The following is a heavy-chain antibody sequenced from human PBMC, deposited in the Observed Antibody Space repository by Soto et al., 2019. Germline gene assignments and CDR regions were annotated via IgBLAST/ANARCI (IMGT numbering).Heavy chain of an antibody. J-gene: IGHJ6*02. CDR3: ARAKDYDGGMDV. V-gene: IGHV1-46*03. Sequence: QMQLVQSGAEVKKPGASVTVSCEASGYSFTSYYLHWVRQAPGQGLEWMGIINPNGAGTTYAERRQGRVTMTSDTTTTKVHMKLSSLRLADTAVYYCARAKDYDGGMDVWGQGTTVTVSS. CDR2: INPNGAGT. CDR1: GYSFTSYY.